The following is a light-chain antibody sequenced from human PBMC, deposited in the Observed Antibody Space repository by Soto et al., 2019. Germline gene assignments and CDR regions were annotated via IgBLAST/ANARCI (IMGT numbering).Light chain of an antibody. V-gene: IGLV1-44*01. CDR2: SDN. CDR3: AAWDDSLNGVV. CDR1: SSNIGSNT. Sequence: QSVLTQPPSAPGTPGQRVTISCSGSSSNIGSNTVNWYQQLPGTAPKLLIYSDNQRPSGVPDRFSGSKSGTSVSLAISGLQSEDEADYYCAAWDDSLNGVVFGGGTKLTVL. J-gene: IGLJ2*01.